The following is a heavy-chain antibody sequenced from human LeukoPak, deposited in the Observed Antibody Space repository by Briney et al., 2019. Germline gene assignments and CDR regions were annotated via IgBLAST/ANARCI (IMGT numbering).Heavy chain of an antibody. J-gene: IGHJ4*02. V-gene: IGHV3-49*04. Sequence: GSLRLYCTASGFTFGDYAMSWVRQAPGKGLEWVGFIRSKAYGGTTEYAASVKGRFIISRDDSKSIAYLQMNSLKTEDTAVYYCTRDSVLWFGELSHGGGFVYWGQVALVTVSS. D-gene: IGHD3-10*01. CDR3: TRDSVLWFGELSHGGGFVY. CDR1: GFTFGDYA. CDR2: IRSKAYGGTT.